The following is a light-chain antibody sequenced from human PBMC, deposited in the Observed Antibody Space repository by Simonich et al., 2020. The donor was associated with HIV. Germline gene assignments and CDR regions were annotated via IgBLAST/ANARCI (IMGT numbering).Light chain of an antibody. CDR1: SGSIASNY. V-gene: IGLV6-57*03. Sequence: NFMLTQPHSVSESPGKTVTISCTRSSGSIASNYVQWYQQRPGSAPTTVIYEDNQRPAGVPDRVSGSIVSSSNSASLTISGLKTEDEADYYCQSYDSSNQVFGGGTKLTVL. J-gene: IGLJ2*01. CDR3: QSYDSSNQV. CDR2: EDN.